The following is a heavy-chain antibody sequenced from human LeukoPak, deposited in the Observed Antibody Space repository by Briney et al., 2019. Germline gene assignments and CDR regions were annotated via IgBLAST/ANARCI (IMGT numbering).Heavy chain of an antibody. CDR2: INPRRGST. CDR1: GYTFTYYL. J-gene: IGHJ4*02. V-gene: IGHV1-46*01. D-gene: IGHD6-13*01. Sequence: ASVKVSCKTSGYTFTYYLIHWVRQAPGLGHEWMGIINPRRGSTRYAQKFQDRVVVTRDTSTSTVYMELSSLGSDDTAVYYCTREGAAEAKNFDYWGQGTLVTVSS. CDR3: TREGAAEAKNFDY.